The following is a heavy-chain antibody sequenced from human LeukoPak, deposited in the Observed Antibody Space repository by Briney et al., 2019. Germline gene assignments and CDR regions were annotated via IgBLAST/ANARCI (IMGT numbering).Heavy chain of an antibody. Sequence: PGGSLRLSCAASGFPFSNYIMNWVRQAPGKGLEWISYISNSSNYIYYADSVKGRFTISRDNAKNSLYLQMNSLRAEDTAVYYCARECMDTTMVDAFDIWGQGTMVTVSS. CDR1: GFPFSNYI. D-gene: IGHD5-18*01. J-gene: IGHJ3*02. V-gene: IGHV3-21*01. CDR2: ISNSSNYI. CDR3: ARECMDTTMVDAFDI.